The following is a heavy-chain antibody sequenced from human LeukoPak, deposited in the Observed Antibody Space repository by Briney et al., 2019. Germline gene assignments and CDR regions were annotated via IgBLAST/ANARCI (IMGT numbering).Heavy chain of an antibody. Sequence: TSETLSLTCTVSGGSISSYYWSWIRQPAWKGLEWIGRIYTSGSTNYNPSLKSRVTISVDTSKNQFSLKLSSVTAADTAVYYCARVIVVPAADYYYYYYMDVWGKGTTVTVSS. J-gene: IGHJ6*03. V-gene: IGHV4-4*07. CDR2: IYTSGST. CDR1: GGSISSYY. CDR3: ARVIVVPAADYYYYYYMDV. D-gene: IGHD2-2*01.